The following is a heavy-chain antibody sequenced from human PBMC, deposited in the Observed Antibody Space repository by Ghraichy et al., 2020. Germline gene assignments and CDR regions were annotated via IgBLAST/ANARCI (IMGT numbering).Heavy chain of an antibody. CDR3: ARGGPYYYGSGSYYKDY. J-gene: IGHJ4*02. V-gene: IGHV3-48*02. Sequence: GGSLRLSCAASGFTFSSYSMNWVRQAPGKGVEWVSYISSSSSTIYYADSVKGRFTISRDNAKNSLYLQMNSLRDEDTAVYYCARGGPYYYGSGSYYKDYWGQGTLVTVSS. D-gene: IGHD3-10*01. CDR2: ISSSSSTI. CDR1: GFTFSSYS.